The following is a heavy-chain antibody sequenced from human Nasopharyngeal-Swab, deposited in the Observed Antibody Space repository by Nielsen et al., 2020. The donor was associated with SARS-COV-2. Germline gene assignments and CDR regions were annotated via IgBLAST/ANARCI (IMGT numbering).Heavy chain of an antibody. D-gene: IGHD6-6*01. V-gene: IGHV3-74*01. Sequence: GESLKISCAASGFTFSSYWMHWVRQAPGKGLVWVSRINSDGSSTSYADSVKGRFTISRDNAKNTLYLKMNSLRAEDTAVYYCARAARPESYYGMDVWGQGTMVTVSS. CDR2: INSDGSST. J-gene: IGHJ6*02. CDR3: ARAARPESYYGMDV. CDR1: GFTFSSYW.